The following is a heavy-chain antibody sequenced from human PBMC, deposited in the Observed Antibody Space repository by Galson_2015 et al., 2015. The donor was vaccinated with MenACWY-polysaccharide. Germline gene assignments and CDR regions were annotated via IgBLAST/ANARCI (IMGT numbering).Heavy chain of an antibody. V-gene: IGHV4-61*01. Sequence: SEALSLTCTVSGDSVTSATYYWSWLRQSPGKGLEWIGYTSYSGNANHNPSLKSRVTISIDTSKNQFSLRLTSVTAADTAMYYCAREPTYSGSFGWFDPWGQGTLVTVSS. CDR2: TSYSGNA. CDR1: GDSVTSATYY. D-gene: IGHD1-26*01. CDR3: AREPTYSGSFGWFDP. J-gene: IGHJ5*02.